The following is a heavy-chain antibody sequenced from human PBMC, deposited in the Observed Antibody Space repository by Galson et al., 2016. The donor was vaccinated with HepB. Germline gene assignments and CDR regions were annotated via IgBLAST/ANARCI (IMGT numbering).Heavy chain of an antibody. CDR2: IYHSGST. J-gene: IGHJ6*03. D-gene: IGHD3-10*01. CDR3: ARVPTYYSNYYYMDV. Sequence: ETLSLTCAVSGGSISSSNWWSWVRQPPGKGLEWIGEIYHSGSTNYNPSLKSRVTISVDKSKNQFSLKLSSVTAADTAVYYCARVPTYYSNYYYMDVWGKGTTVTVSS. CDR1: GGSISSSNW. V-gene: IGHV4-4*02.